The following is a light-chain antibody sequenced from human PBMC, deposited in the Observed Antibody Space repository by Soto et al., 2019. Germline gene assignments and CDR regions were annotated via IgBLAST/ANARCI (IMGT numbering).Light chain of an antibody. J-gene: IGKJ1*01. Sequence: EIVMTQSPATLSVSPGARATLSCRASQSVSSNLAWYQQKPGQAPRLLIYGASTRATGIPARFSGSGSGTEFTLTISSLQSEDFAVYYGQQYNNWPTWTFGQGTKVDIK. CDR3: QQYNNWPTWT. CDR2: GAS. V-gene: IGKV3-15*01. CDR1: QSVSSN.